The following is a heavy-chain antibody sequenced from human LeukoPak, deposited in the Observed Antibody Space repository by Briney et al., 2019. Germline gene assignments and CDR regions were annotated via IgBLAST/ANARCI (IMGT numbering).Heavy chain of an antibody. CDR2: ISSGSSYI. V-gene: IGHV3-21*01. J-gene: IGHJ4*02. CDR1: GLTFSRYS. CDR3: AREILAPGKTHDY. Sequence: GGSLRLSCAAPGLTFSRYSMNWVRQAPGKGLEWVSSISSGSSYIYYADSVKGRFTISRDNAKNTLFLQINSLRAEDTAVYYCAREILAPGKTHDYWGQGTLVTVSS.